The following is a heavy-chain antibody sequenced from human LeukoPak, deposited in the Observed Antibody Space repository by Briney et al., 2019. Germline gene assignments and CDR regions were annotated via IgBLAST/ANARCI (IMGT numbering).Heavy chain of an antibody. CDR3: ARGRYYGIDV. CDR1: GFTFTSYW. J-gene: IGHJ6*02. CDR2: VNSDGSST. Sequence: GGSLRLSCAASGFTFTSYWMHWVRQAPGKGLVWVSRVNSDGSSTTYADSVKGRFTISRDSAKNTLYLQMNSLRAEDTAVYYCARGRYYGIDVWGQGTTVTVSS. V-gene: IGHV3-74*01.